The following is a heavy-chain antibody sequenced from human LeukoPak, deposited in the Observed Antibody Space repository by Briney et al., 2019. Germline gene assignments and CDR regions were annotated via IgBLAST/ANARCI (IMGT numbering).Heavy chain of an antibody. J-gene: IGHJ4*02. D-gene: IGHD5-24*01. Sequence: PSETLSLTCTVSGGSISSYYWSWIRQPPGKGLEWIGYIYYSGSTNYNPSLKSRVTISVDTSKNQFSLKLSSVTAADTAVYYCARGSEGWLQLGPDYWGQGTLVTVSS. V-gene: IGHV4-59*01. CDR3: ARGSEGWLQLGPDY. CDR2: IYYSGST. CDR1: GGSISSYY.